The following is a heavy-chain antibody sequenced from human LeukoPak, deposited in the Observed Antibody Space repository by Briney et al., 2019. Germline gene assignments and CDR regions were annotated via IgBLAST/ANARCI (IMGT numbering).Heavy chain of an antibody. CDR2: IYYSGST. V-gene: IGHV4-61*08. CDR3: ARHPGGVTTPFDY. J-gene: IGHJ4*02. CDR1: GGSISSGGYY. Sequence: SQTLSLTCTVSGGSISSGGYYWSWIRQPPGKGLEWIGYIYYSGSTNYNPSLKSRVTISVDTSKNQFSLKLSSVTAADTALYYCARHPGGVTTPFDYWGQGTLVTVPS. D-gene: IGHD3-16*01.